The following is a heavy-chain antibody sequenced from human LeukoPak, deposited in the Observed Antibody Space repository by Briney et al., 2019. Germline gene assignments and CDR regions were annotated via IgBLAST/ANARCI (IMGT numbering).Heavy chain of an antibody. CDR3: ASMGCSGGSCPRHYYYYMDV. CDR2: IIPIFGTA. Sequence: SVKVSCKASGGTFSSCAISWVRQAPGQGLEWMGGIIPIFGTANYAQKFQGRVTITADKSTSTAYMELSSLRSEDTAVYYCASMGCSGGSCPRHYYYYMDVWGKGTTVTVSS. V-gene: IGHV1-69*06. D-gene: IGHD2-15*01. CDR1: GGTFSSCA. J-gene: IGHJ6*03.